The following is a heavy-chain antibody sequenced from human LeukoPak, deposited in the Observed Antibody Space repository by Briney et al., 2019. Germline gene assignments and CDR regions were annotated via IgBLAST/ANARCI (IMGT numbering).Heavy chain of an antibody. CDR1: GGSISSGDFP. CDR3: AREVRGVLNWFDP. Sequence: SQTLSLTCAVSGGSISSGDFPWSWIRQPPGKGLEWIGYIFHTGHTSYNPSLKSRVTISVDMSKNQLPLRLTSVTAADTAVYYCAREVRGVLNWFDPWGQGTLVTVSS. V-gene: IGHV4-30-2*01. D-gene: IGHD3-10*01. CDR2: IFHTGHT. J-gene: IGHJ5*02.